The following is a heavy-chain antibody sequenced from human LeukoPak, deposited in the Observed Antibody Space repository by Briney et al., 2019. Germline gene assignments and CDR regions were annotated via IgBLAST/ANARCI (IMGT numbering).Heavy chain of an antibody. Sequence: GASVKVSCKASGYTFTGYYMHWVRQAPGQGLEWMGWINPNSGGTNYAQKFQGRVTMTRDTSISTAYMELSRLRSDDTAVYYCARGGAPLGVRLGNWFDPWGQGTLVTVSS. V-gene: IGHV1-2*02. CDR2: INPNSGGT. CDR3: ARGGAPLGVRLGNWFDP. D-gene: IGHD6-25*01. J-gene: IGHJ5*02. CDR1: GYTFTGYY.